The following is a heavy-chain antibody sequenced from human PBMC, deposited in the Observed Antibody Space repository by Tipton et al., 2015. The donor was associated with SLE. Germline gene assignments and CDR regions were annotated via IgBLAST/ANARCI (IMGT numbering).Heavy chain of an antibody. CDR3: AKVAVANTRFLDY. CDR1: GFTFSSYA. V-gene: IGHV3-23*01. D-gene: IGHD6-19*01. Sequence: GSLRLSCAASGFTFSSYAMTWVRQAPGKGLEWVSSITGNGVSTYYADSVKDRFTISRDNSKNTLYLQMTGLSAEDTAIFYCAKVAVANTRFLDYWGQGTLVTVSS. J-gene: IGHJ4*02. CDR2: ITGNGVST.